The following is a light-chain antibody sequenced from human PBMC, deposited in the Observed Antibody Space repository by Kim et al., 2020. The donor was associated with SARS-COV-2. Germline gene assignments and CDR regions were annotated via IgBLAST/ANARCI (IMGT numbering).Light chain of an antibody. CDR2: DVI. CDR3: SSYTSSNTLV. V-gene: IGLV2-14*03. Sequence: GQSITVSCSGTNSDGGGYNCVSWYHQHPDNVPKLILYDVINRPSGVSPRFSGSKSGNTASLTISGLQADDVADYYCSSYTSSNTLVFGTGTKVTVL. J-gene: IGLJ1*01. CDR1: NSDGGGYNC.